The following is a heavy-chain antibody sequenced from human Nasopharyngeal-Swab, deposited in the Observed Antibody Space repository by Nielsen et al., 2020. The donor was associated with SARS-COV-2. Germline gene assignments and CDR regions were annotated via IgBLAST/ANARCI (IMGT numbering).Heavy chain of an antibody. V-gene: IGHV3-30*02. Sequence: GGSLRLSCAASGFTFSSYGMHWVRQAPGKGLEWVAFIRYDGSNKYYADSVKGRFTISRDNSKNTLYLQVNSLRAEDTAVYYCAKAPPETGTIVSTFDYWGQGTLVTVSS. CDR2: IRYDGSNK. J-gene: IGHJ4*02. CDR1: GFTFSSYG. CDR3: AKAPPETGTIVSTFDY. D-gene: IGHD1-1*01.